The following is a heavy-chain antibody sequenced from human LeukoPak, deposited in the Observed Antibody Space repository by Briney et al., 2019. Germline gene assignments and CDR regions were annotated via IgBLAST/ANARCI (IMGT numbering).Heavy chain of an antibody. V-gene: IGHV4-39*07. CDR3: ARDPGWEGPSPYYYYMDV. CDR1: GGSISSSTSY. D-gene: IGHD1-26*01. Sequence: PSETLSLTCSVSGGSISSSTSYWGWIRQPPGKGLEWIGTIYYSGSTYYNPSLKSRVTISVDTSKNQFSLKLSSVTAADTAVYYCARDPGWEGPSPYYYYMDVWGKGTTVTVSS. J-gene: IGHJ6*03. CDR2: IYYSGST.